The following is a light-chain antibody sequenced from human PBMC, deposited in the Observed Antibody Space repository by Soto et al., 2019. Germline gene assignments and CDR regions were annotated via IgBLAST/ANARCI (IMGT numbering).Light chain of an antibody. CDR3: ATWDDSLSGHYV. CDR1: SSDIGAYDY. V-gene: IGLV2-14*01. CDR2: EVN. Sequence: QSVLTQPASLSGSPGQSITISCTGTSSDIGAYDYVSWFQQHPGKAPKLMISEVNNRPSGVPDRFSGSKSGTSASLAISGLRSEDEADYYCATWDDSLSGHYVFGTGTKVTVL. J-gene: IGLJ1*01.